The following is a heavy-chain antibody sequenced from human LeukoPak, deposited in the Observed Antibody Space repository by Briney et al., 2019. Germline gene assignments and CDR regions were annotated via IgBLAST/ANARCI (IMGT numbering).Heavy chain of an antibody. J-gene: IGHJ4*02. Sequence: SETLSLTCAVYGGSFSSYYWSWLRQPPGKGLEWIAEINQSGSTNYNPSLKSRVTISVDTSKNQFSLRLSSLTAADTTVYYCARQRRDCSRTACYPIDFDSWGQGFLVTVSS. CDR3: ARQRRDCSRTACYPIDFDS. CDR2: INQSGST. D-gene: IGHD2-2*01. CDR1: GGSFSSYY. V-gene: IGHV4-34*01.